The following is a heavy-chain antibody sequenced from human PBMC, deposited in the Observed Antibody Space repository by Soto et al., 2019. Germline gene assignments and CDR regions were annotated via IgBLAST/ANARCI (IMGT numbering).Heavy chain of an antibody. D-gene: IGHD3-10*01. J-gene: IGHJ1*01. CDR3: AIEAGAH. Sequence: QMQLVQSGAEVKERGSSVKISCKTSGGTFNTYALTWVRQAPGQGLEWIGGIIPIFGIKNVAQRFQGRVTINADESLTTAYMELTSLRSDDTAVYYCAIEAGAHWGQGTLVTVSS. CDR2: IIPIFGIK. CDR1: GGTFNTYA. V-gene: IGHV1-69*01.